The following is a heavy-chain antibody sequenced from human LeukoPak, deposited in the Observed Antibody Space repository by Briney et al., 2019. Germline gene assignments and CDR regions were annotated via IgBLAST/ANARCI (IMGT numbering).Heavy chain of an antibody. CDR2: ISAYNGNT. J-gene: IGHJ6*02. CDR3: ARGGDCSGGSCYSSHYYYGMDV. CDR1: GYTFTSYG. D-gene: IGHD2-15*01. V-gene: IGHV1-18*01. Sequence: XVSCKASGYTFTSYGISWVRQAPGQGLEWMGWISAYNGNTNYAQKLQGRVTMTTDTSTSTAYMELRSLRSDDTAVYYCARGGDCSGGSCYSSHYYYGMDVWGQGTTVTVSS.